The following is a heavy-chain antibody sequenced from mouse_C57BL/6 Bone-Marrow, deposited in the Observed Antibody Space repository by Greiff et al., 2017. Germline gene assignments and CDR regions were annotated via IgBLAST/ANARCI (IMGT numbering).Heavy chain of an antibody. CDR1: GFTFSSSA. V-gene: IGHV5-4*01. CDR3: ARDRDYGNYPFAY. Sequence: EVQRVESGGGLVKPGGSLKLSCAASGFTFSSSAMSWVRQTPEKRLEWVATISDGGSYTYYPDNVKGRFTISRDNAKNNLYLQMSHLKSEDTAMYYCARDRDYGNYPFAYWGQGTLVTVSA. D-gene: IGHD2-1*01. CDR2: ISDGGSYT. J-gene: IGHJ3*01.